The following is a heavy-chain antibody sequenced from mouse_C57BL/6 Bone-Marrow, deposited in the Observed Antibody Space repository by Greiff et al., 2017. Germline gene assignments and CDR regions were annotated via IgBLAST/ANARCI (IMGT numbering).Heavy chain of an antibody. V-gene: IGHV1-81*01. CDR1: GYTFTSYG. D-gene: IGHD2-2*01. CDR3: TTRGSYGCFDY. J-gene: IGHJ2*01. Sequence: QVQLKQSGAELARPGASVKLSCKASGYTFTSYGISWVKQRTGQGLEWIGEIYPRSGNTYYNEKFKGKATLTADKSSSTAYMELRSLTSEDSAVYYCTTRGSYGCFDYWGQGTTLTVSS. CDR2: IYPRSGNT.